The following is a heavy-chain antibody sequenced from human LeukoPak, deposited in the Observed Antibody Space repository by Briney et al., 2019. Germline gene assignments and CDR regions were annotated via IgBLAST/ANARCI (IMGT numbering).Heavy chain of an antibody. CDR1: GHSFSGYY. CDR2: INHIGGT. V-gene: IGHV4-34*01. CDR3: KLWSYFYNMDV. D-gene: IGHD2/OR15-2a*01. J-gene: IGHJ6*02. Sequence: SETLPLTCALLGHSFSGYYWSLIRQPPGKGLEWIGEINHIGGTDYNPSLKSRLTISVDTSKNQLSLKLSSVTAADTAVYYCKLWSYFYNMDVWGQGTTVTVSS.